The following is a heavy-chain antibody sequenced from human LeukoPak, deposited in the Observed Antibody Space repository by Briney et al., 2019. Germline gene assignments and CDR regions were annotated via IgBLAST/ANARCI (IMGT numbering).Heavy chain of an antibody. V-gene: IGHV1-18*01. J-gene: IGHJ4*02. CDR2: ISTYNGNT. Sequence: GASVTVSCKASGYTFTNYGMSWVRQAPGQGLEWMGWISTYNGNTNYAEKVQGRVTMTTDTSTSTAYMELRSLRSDDTAVYYCAREPLQLEHLYYFDYWGQGTLVTVSS. D-gene: IGHD1-1*01. CDR3: AREPLQLEHLYYFDY. CDR1: GYTFTNYG.